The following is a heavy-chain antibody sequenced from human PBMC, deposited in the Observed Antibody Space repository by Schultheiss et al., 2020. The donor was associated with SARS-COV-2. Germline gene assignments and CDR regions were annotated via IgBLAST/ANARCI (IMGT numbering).Heavy chain of an antibody. CDR1: GFIFRGYG. V-gene: IGHV3-33*01. Sequence: GGSLRLSCAASGFIFRGYGMHWVRQAPGKGLEWVAAILDDGSQTYYSDSVKGRFTISRDNSKDTLYLQMNSLRADDTAVYYCTRGASTSYHGGPDYWGQGTLVTVSS. CDR3: TRGASTSYHGGPDY. J-gene: IGHJ4*02. D-gene: IGHD3-10*01. CDR2: ILDDGSQT.